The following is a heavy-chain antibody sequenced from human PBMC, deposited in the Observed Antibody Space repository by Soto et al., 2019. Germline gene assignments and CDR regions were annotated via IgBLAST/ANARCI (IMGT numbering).Heavy chain of an antibody. V-gene: IGHV4-4*02. CDR3: ARTKRPYDSSGYFDY. D-gene: IGHD3-22*01. CDR2: IYHSGST. J-gene: IGHJ4*02. Sequence: PSETPSLTCAVSGGSISSSNWWSFVRQPPGKGLEWIGEIYHSGSTNYNPSLKSRVTISVDKSKNQFSLKLSSVTAADTAVYYCARTKRPYDSSGYFDYWGQGTLVTVSS. CDR1: GGSISSSNW.